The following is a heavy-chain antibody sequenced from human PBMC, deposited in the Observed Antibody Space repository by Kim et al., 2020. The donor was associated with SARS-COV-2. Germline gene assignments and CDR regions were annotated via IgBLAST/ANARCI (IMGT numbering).Heavy chain of an antibody. D-gene: IGHD1-26*01. CDR3: ARDKWELLGGYYFDY. Sequence: GGSLRLSCAASGFTFSSYGMHWVRQAPGKGLEWVAVIWYDGSNKYYADSVKGRFTISRDNSKNTLYLQMNSLRAEDTAVYYCARDKWELLGGYYFDYWGQGTLVTVSS. CDR2: IWYDGSNK. CDR1: GFTFSSYG. J-gene: IGHJ4*02. V-gene: IGHV3-33*01.